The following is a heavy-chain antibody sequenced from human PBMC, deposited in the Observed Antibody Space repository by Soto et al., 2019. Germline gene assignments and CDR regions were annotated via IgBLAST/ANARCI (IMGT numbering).Heavy chain of an antibody. J-gene: IGHJ4*02. Sequence: GASVKVSCKASGYTFTSYAMHWVRQAPGQRLEWMGWINAGNGNTKYSQKLQSRVTITRDTSASTAYLELSSLRSEDTAVYYCARGITLPTPLDYWGQGTLVTVSS. CDR2: INAGNGNT. CDR3: ARGITLPTPLDY. V-gene: IGHV1-3*01. D-gene: IGHD1-20*01. CDR1: GYTFTSYA.